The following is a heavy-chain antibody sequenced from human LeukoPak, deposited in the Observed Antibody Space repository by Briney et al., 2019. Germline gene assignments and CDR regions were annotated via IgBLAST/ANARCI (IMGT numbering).Heavy chain of an antibody. CDR3: ARAPGYGAAYYFDY. CDR1: GFTFSKFA. J-gene: IGHJ4*02. Sequence: GGSLRLSCAAAGFTFSKFAMHWVRQAPGKGLEWVAVVSYDGSYKYYADSVKGRFTISRDNSKNTLYLQMNSLRAEDTAVYYCARAPGYGAAYYFDYWGQGTLVTVSS. CDR2: VSYDGSYK. V-gene: IGHV3-30*04. D-gene: IGHD1-1*01.